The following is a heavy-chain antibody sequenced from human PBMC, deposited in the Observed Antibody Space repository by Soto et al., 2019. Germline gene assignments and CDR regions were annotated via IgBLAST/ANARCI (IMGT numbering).Heavy chain of an antibody. J-gene: IGHJ4*02. V-gene: IGHV4-39*01. CDR3: AGRRASDYGGNHHPYYFDR. CDR1: GASIITDNYF. CDR2: ISYSGRT. D-gene: IGHD4-17*01. Sequence: PSETLSLTGTVSGASIITDNYFWVWIRQSPRRGLELIGSISYSGRTYDNPSLQSRVTISIDASKNQFSLKLTSATTADTAVYYCAGRRASDYGGNHHPYYFDRWGQGALVTV.